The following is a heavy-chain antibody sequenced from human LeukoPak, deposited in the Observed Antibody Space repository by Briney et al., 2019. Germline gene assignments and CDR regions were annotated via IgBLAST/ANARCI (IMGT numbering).Heavy chain of an antibody. Sequence: GRSLRLSCAASGFTFSSYAMHWVRQAPGKGLEWVAVISYDGSNKYYADSVKGRFTISRDNSKNTLYLQMKSLRTEDTAVYYCARVSRQWLATYYFDYWGQGTLVTVSS. CDR3: ARVSRQWLATYYFDY. J-gene: IGHJ4*02. CDR2: ISYDGSNK. CDR1: GFTFSSYA. D-gene: IGHD6-19*01. V-gene: IGHV3-30-3*01.